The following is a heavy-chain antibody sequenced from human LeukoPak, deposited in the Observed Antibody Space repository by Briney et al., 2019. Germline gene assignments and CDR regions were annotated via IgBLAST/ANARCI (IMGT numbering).Heavy chain of an antibody. Sequence: SETLSLTCTVSGYSMSNGYYWGWIRQTPGKGLEWIGSMYHSGSTYYNPSLKSRVTTSVDTSKNQFSLKLTSVIVADTAVYYCARDSGTTGEVKFDPWGQGTLVTVSS. CDR1: GYSMSNGYY. J-gene: IGHJ5*02. V-gene: IGHV4-38-2*02. CDR2: MYHSGST. D-gene: IGHD3-10*01. CDR3: ARDSGTTGEVKFDP.